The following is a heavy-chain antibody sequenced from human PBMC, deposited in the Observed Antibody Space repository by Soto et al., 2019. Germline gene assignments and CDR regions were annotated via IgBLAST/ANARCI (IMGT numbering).Heavy chain of an antibody. Sequence: PSETLSLTCTVSGGSINPYYWGWIRQPPGKGLEWIGNIYYSGTTNYHPSLKSRVTISLDTSKNHFSLKLSSVTAADTAVYYCARYHFGSGRLDPWGQGTLVTVSS. D-gene: IGHD3-10*01. CDR1: GGSINPYY. J-gene: IGHJ5*01. CDR2: IYYSGTT. V-gene: IGHV4-59*01. CDR3: ARYHFGSGRLDP.